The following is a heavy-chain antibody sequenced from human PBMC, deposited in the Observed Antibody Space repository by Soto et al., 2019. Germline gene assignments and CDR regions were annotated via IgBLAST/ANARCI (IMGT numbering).Heavy chain of an antibody. V-gene: IGHV1-8*01. D-gene: IGHD3-16*01. J-gene: IGHJ6*02. CDR3: ARDMTPRGMDV. CDR1: GYTFTSYD. Sequence: QVQLVQSGAEVKKPGASVKVSCKASGYTFTSYDINWVRQATGQGLEWMGWMNPHSGNTGYAQKFHGRVTMTRNTSLTTAYMALSSLRSEDTAVYYCARDMTPRGMDVWGQGTTVTVSS. CDR2: MNPHSGNT.